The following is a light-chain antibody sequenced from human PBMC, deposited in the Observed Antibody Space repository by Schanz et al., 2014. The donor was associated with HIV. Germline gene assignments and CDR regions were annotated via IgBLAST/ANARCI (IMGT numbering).Light chain of an antibody. CDR3: QQTDNFPYT. CDR2: GAS. Sequence: EIVLTQSPGTLSVSPGERATLSCRASQTVSNNLAWYQQKPGQAPRLLIYGASTRVTGIPARFSGSGSGTDFTLTISTLQADDFATYYCQQTDNFPYTFGQGTKLEI. J-gene: IGKJ2*01. CDR1: QTVSNN. V-gene: IGKV3-15*01.